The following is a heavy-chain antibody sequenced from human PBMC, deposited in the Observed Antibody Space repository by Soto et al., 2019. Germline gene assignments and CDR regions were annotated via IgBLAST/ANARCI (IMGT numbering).Heavy chain of an antibody. J-gene: IGHJ4*02. V-gene: IGHV3-33*01. CDR2: IWYDGSNK. Sequence: GGSLRLSCAASGFTFSSYGMHWVRQAPGKGLEWVAFIWYDGSNKYYADSVKGRFTISRDNSKNTLYLQMNSLRAEDTAVYYCARGDYSDYWGQGTLVTVSS. CDR1: GFTFSSYG. CDR3: ARGDYSDY.